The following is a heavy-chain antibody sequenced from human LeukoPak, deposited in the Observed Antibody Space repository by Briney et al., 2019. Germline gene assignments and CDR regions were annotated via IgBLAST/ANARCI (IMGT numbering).Heavy chain of an antibody. D-gene: IGHD4-17*01. CDR1: GFTVSSNY. Sequence: TGGSLRLSCAASGFTVSSNYMSWVRQAPGKGLEWVSVIYSSGSTYYADSVKGRFTISRDNSKNTLYLQMNSLRAEDTAVYYCARPLMTTVTNDAFDIWGQGTMVTVSS. V-gene: IGHV3-66*04. CDR3: ARPLMTTVTNDAFDI. CDR2: IYSSGST. J-gene: IGHJ3*02.